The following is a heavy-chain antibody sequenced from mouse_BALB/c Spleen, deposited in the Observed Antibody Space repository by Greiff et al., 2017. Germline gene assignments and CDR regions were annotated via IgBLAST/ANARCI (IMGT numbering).Heavy chain of an antibody. CDR2: IDPFNGGT. Sequence: VQLQQSGPELVKPGASVKISCKASGYSFTSYYMHWVKQSHGKSLEWIGYIDPFNGGTSYNQKFKGKATLTVDKSSSTAYMHLSSLTSEDSAVYYCAREGPRQLGLRWAMDYWGQGTSVTVSS. D-gene: IGHD3-2*01. CDR1: GYSFTSYY. J-gene: IGHJ4*01. V-gene: IGHV1S135*01. CDR3: AREGPRQLGLRWAMDY.